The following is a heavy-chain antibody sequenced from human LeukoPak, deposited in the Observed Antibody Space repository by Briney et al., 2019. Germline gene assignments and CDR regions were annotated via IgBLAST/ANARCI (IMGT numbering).Heavy chain of an antibody. CDR2: ISYDGYDK. CDR1: GFTFNDYA. V-gene: IGHV3-30-3*01. CDR3: ARDPNRYAAAHAFEY. J-gene: IGHJ4*02. D-gene: IGHD6-13*01. Sequence: GRSLRLSCAASGFTFNDYAMYWVRQAPGKGLEWVTLISYDGYDKSYADSVRGRFTISRDNSRNTLYLQMDSLRSEDTAVYYCARDPNRYAAAHAFEYWGQGTLVTVSS.